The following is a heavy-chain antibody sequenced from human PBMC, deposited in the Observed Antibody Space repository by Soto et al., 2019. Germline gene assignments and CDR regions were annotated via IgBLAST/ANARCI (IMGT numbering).Heavy chain of an antibody. V-gene: IGHV4-39*01. CDR3: ARRGYYDTIGPRDGLEAFIYGP. J-gene: IGHJ5*02. D-gene: IGHD3-22*01. Sequence: QVQLQESGPGLVKPSETLSLTCTVSGGSISSSNYYWGWLRQPPGKGLECIGNIYHSGGTYYNPSLKGRVSISVDTSKNQFSLKLTSVTAADTAVYYCARRGYYDTIGPRDGLEAFIYGPWGQGALVTVSS. CDR2: IYHSGGT. CDR1: GGSISSSNYY.